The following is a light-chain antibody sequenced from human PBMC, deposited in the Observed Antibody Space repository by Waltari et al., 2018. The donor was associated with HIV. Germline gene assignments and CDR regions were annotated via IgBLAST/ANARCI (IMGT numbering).Light chain of an antibody. Sequence: QSVLTQPPSVSAAPRQQVTISCSGSSSNIGNNYVSWYQQLPGTAPKLLIYENNKRPSGIPDRFSGSKSGTSATLGITGLQTGDEADYYCGTWDSGLSAAVFGGGTHLIVL. J-gene: IGLJ7*01. CDR1: SSNIGNNY. CDR3: GTWDSGLSAAV. V-gene: IGLV1-51*02. CDR2: ENN.